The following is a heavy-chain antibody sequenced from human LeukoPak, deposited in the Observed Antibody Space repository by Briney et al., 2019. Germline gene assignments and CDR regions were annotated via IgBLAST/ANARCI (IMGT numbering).Heavy chain of an antibody. D-gene: IGHD4-23*01. J-gene: IGHJ4*02. CDR3: ASRRGRLGGNSEYYFDY. V-gene: IGHV4-38-2*02. CDR2: IYHSGST. CDR1: GYSISSGYY. Sequence: SETLSLTCTVSGYSISSGYYWGWIRQPPGKGLKWIGSIYHSGSTYYNPSLKSRVTISVDTSKNQFSLKLSSVTAADTAVYYCASRRGRLGGNSEYYFDYWGQGTLVTVSS.